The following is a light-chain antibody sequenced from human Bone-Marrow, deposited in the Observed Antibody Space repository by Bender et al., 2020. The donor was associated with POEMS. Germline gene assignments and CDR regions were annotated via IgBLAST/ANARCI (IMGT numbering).Light chain of an antibody. CDR2: DVS. CDR3: SSYTRTAVV. J-gene: IGLJ2*01. Sequence: SALTQPASVSGAPGQPITISCIGTSADIGGFDYVSWYQQYPGKAPKILIYDVSSRPSGVSNRFSGSNSGNSASLTVSGLQAEDEADYYCSSYTRTAVVFGGGTKLTVL. V-gene: IGLV2-14*03. CDR1: SADIGGFDY.